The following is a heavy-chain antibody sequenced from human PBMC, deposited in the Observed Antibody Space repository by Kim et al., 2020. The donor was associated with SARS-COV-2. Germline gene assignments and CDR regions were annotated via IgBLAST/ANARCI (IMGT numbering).Heavy chain of an antibody. Sequence: GGSLRLSCAASGFIFSDSWINWVRLTPGKGLEWICRIKSEGDGETTDYSAPVKVRFTVSRDDSRVTVELHRHSLKDEAAGDYDCATLPGPNSRWG. CDR1: GFIFSDSW. CDR3: ATLPGPNSR. D-gene: IGHD4-4*01. CDR2: IKSEGDGETT. V-gene: IGHV3-15*01. J-gene: IGHJ6*01.